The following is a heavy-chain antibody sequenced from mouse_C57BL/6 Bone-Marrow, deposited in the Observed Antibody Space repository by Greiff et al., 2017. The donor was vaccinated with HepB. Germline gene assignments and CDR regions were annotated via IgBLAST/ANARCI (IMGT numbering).Heavy chain of an antibody. V-gene: IGHV1-62-2*01. CDR1: GYTFTEYT. J-gene: IGHJ2*01. CDR3: SRNEGGYYGSSPYSFDY. D-gene: IGHD1-1*01. Sequence: VQLQQSGAELVKPGASVKLSCKASGYTFTEYTIHWVKQRSGQGLEWIGWFYPGSGSIKYNEKFKDKATLTADKSSSTVYMELSRLTSEDSAVYFCSRNEGGYYGSSPYSFDYWGQGTTLTVTS. CDR2: FYPGSGSI.